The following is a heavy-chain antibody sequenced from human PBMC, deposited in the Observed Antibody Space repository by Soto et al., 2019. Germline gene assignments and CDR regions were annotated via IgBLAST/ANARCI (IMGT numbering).Heavy chain of an antibody. CDR3: ARDKDRLQLGGNYYYILDV. V-gene: IGHV1-69*12. CDR1: GGTFSTSA. J-gene: IGHJ6*02. CDR2: IMPVFPTP. Sequence: QIQLVQSGAEVKNPGSSVKVSCKASGGTFSTSAISWVRQAPGQGLEWVGGIMPVFPTPDYAQNFQGRVTITGDESTTTAYLELTSLRADDTAVYYCARDKDRLQLGGNYYYILDVWGQGTAITVSS. D-gene: IGHD1-1*01.